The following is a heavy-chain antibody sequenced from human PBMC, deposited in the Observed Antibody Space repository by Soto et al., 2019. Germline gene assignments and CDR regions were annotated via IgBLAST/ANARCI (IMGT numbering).Heavy chain of an antibody. CDR3: AIDGYCYGYSRWFDP. V-gene: IGHV4-4*07. D-gene: IGHD5-18*01. J-gene: IGHJ5*02. CDR2: IYTSGST. Sequence: SETLSLTCTVSGGSISSYYWSWIRQPAGKGLEWIGRIYTSGSTNYNPSLKSRVTMSVDTSKNQFSLKLSSVTAADTAVYYCAIDGYCYGYSRWFDPWGQGPLVTVSS. CDR1: GGSISSYY.